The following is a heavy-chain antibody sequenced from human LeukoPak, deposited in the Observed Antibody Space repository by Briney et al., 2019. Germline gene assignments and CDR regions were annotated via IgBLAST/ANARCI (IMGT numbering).Heavy chain of an antibody. D-gene: IGHD2-2*01. J-gene: IGHJ4*02. CDR2: ISSSSSHI. Sequence: GGSLRLSWVVSGLTFNDYYMTWIRQAPGKGLEWVSYISSSSSHINYADSVKGRFTISRDNAKNSLYLHMSSLRAEDTAVYYCASGNWGCRSTSCDLFDYWGQGTLVTVSS. CDR3: ASGNWGCRSTSCDLFDY. V-gene: IGHV3-11*03. CDR1: GLTFNDYY.